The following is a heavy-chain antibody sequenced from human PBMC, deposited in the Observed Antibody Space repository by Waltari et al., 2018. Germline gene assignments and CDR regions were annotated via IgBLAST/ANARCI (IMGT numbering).Heavy chain of an antibody. V-gene: IGHV1-69*01. J-gene: IGHJ3*02. CDR2: IIPIFVTA. Sequence: QLQLQESGPGLVKPSETLSLTCTVSGGSISSSSYYWGWIRQPPGKGLEWMGGIIPIFVTAKYAQKFQGRVTITADESTSTAYMELSSLRSEDTAVYYCARDHQATMVQGVIDAFDIWGQGTMVTVSS. CDR1: GGSISSSS. D-gene: IGHD3-10*01. CDR3: ARDHQATMVQGVIDAFDI.